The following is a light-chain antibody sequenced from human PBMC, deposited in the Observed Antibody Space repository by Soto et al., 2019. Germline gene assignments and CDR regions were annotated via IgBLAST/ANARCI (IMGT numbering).Light chain of an antibody. Sequence: QSVLTQPASVSGSPGQSITISCTGTSSDVGSHNLVSWYQQYPGKVPKLIIFEASKRPSGVSNRFSGSKSGSTASLTISGLQAEDEADYYCCSNAVGSTYVFGSGTQLTVL. V-gene: IGLV2-23*01. J-gene: IGLJ7*01. CDR2: EAS. CDR1: SSDVGSHNL. CDR3: CSNAVGSTYV.